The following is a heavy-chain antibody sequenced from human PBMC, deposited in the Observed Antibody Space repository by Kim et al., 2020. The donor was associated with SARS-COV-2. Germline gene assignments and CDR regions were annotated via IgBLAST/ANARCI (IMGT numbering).Heavy chain of an antibody. Sequence: GGSLRLSCAASGFTFSSYSMNWVRQAPGKGLEWVSSISSSSSYIYYADSVKGRFTISRDNAKNSLYLQMNSLRAEDTAVYYCARGHYGGNLNKDYWGQGTLVTVSS. D-gene: IGHD4-17*01. CDR3: ARGHYGGNLNKDY. V-gene: IGHV3-21*01. CDR1: GFTFSSYS. J-gene: IGHJ4*02. CDR2: ISSSSSYI.